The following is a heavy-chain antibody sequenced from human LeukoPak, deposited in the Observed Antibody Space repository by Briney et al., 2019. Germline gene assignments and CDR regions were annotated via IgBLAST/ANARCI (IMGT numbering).Heavy chain of an antibody. V-gene: IGHV3-7*03. Sequence: GGSLRLSCAASGFTFSSYWMSWVRQAPGKGLEWVANIKQDGSEKYYVDSVKGRFTISRDNAKNSLYLQMNSLRAEDTAVYYCAKDGSRKRITMIVVVSHSDYWGQGTLVTVSS. CDR3: AKDGSRKRITMIVVVSHSDY. CDR2: IKQDGSEK. CDR1: GFTFSSYW. D-gene: IGHD3-22*01. J-gene: IGHJ4*02.